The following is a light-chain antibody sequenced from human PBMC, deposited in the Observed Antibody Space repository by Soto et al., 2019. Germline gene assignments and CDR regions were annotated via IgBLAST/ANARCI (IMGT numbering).Light chain of an antibody. J-gene: IGKJ2*01. CDR3: QQSYRTPDT. CDR2: AAS. V-gene: IGKV1-39*01. CDR1: QSISSY. Sequence: DIQMTQSPSSLSASVGDRVTITCRASQSISSYLNWYQQKPGKAPKLLIYAASSLQSGVPSRFSGSGSGTDFNLSISSLQPEDFATDYCQQSYRTPDTFGQGTKLQIK.